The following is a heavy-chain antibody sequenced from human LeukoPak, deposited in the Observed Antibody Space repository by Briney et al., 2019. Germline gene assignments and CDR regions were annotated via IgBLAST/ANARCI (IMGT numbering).Heavy chain of an antibody. CDR1: GYSFTTYW. CDR3: ARTSYGGAIGY. CDR2: IYPADSEI. V-gene: IGHV5-51*01. Sequence: GESLKISCKGSGYSFTTYWIGWVRQMPGKGLEWMGIIYPADSEIRYSPSFQGQVTISADKSITTAYLQWSSLKASDTAMYYCARTSYGGAIGYWGQGTLVTVSS. D-gene: IGHD4-23*01. J-gene: IGHJ4*02.